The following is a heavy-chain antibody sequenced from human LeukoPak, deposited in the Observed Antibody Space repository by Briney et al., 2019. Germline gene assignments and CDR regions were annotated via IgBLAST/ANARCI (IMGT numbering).Heavy chain of an antibody. CDR2: IRYDGSNK. J-gene: IGHJ4*02. CDR3: AKDYSYYGSGSYPD. Sequence: HPGGSLRLSCAASGFTFSSYGMHWVRQAPGKGLEWVAFIRYDGSNKYYADSVKGRFTISRDNSKNTLYLQMNSLRAEDTAVYYCAKDYSYYGSGSYPDWGQGTLVTVSS. V-gene: IGHV3-30*02. D-gene: IGHD3-10*01. CDR1: GFTFSSYG.